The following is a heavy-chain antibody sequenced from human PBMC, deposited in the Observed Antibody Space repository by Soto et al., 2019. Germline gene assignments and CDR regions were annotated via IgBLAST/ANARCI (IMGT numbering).Heavy chain of an antibody. V-gene: IGHV3-30*18. CDR3: AKRITFSGYGDYYYFGMDA. D-gene: IGHD3-16*01. Sequence: VHLVESGGGVVQPGRSLRLSCAASGFTFKNYGMHWFRQAPGKGLEWAAVISHDGGTKHYADSVKGRFPIFRDDSKNTVSLQMTSLRPDDTAVYYCAKRITFSGYGDYYYFGMDAWGQGTKVIVYS. CDR1: GFTFKNYG. CDR2: ISHDGGTK. J-gene: IGHJ6*02.